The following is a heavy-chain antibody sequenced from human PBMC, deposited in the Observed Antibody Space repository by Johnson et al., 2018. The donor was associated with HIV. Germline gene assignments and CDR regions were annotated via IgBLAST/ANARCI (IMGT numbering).Heavy chain of an antibody. CDR3: AKDLRVFDWFNAYDAFDI. CDR2: IWYDGSNK. D-gene: IGHD3-9*01. Sequence: QVQLVESGGGVVQPGRSLRLSCAASGFTFTTYGMHWVRQAPGKGLEWVAVIWYDGSNKYYADSVKGRFTISRDNSKNTLYLQMNSLRADDTAVYYCAKDLRVFDWFNAYDAFDIWGQGTMVTVSS. V-gene: IGHV3-33*06. J-gene: IGHJ3*02. CDR1: GFTFTTYG.